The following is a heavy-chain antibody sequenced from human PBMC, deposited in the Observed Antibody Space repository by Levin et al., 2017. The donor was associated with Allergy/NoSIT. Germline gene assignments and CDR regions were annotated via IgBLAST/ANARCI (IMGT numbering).Heavy chain of an antibody. V-gene: IGHV3-30*04. Sequence: GESLKISCAASGFTFSSYAMHWVRQAPGKGLEWVAVISYDGSNKYYADSVKGRFTISRDNSKNTLYLQMNSLRAEDTAVYYCARESGSGWLDYWGQGTLVTVSS. CDR3: ARESGSGWLDY. D-gene: IGHD6-19*01. CDR2: ISYDGSNK. CDR1: GFTFSSYA. J-gene: IGHJ4*02.